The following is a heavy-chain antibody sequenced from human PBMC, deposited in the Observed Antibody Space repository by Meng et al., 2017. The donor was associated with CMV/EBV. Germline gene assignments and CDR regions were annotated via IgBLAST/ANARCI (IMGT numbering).Heavy chain of an antibody. V-gene: IGHV3-33*06. CDR1: GLHCGGCG. Sequence: CAASGLHCGGCGMHWVRQARGKGLEWVAVIWYDGSNKYYADSVKGRFTISRDNSKNTLYLQMNSLRAEDTAVYYCANSRYSSSWYSYWGQGTLVTVSS. CDR2: IWYDGSNK. CDR3: ANSRYSSSWYSY. J-gene: IGHJ4*02. D-gene: IGHD6-13*01.